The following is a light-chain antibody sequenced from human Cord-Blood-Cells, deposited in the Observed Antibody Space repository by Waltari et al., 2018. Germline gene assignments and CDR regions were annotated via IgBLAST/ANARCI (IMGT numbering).Light chain of an antibody. V-gene: IGKV1-39*01. Sequence: DIQMTQSPSYLSASVGDRVTITCRASQRISSYLNWYQQKPGKAPKLLIYAASSLQSVVPSSFSGSGSVTDFTLTISSLQPEDFATYYCQQSYSTPYTFGQGTKLEIK. J-gene: IGKJ2*01. CDR1: QRISSY. CDR3: QQSYSTPYT. CDR2: AAS.